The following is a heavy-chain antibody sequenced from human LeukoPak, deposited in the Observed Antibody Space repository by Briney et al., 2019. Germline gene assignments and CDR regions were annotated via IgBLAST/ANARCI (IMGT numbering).Heavy chain of an antibody. V-gene: IGHV3-15*01. CDR2: IKSKTDGGTT. Sequence: GGSLRLSCAVSGFTFSDTLMSWVRQAPGKGLEWVGRIKSKTDGGTTDYAAPVKGRFTISRDDSKNTLYLQMNNLRAEDTAVYYCAKDRRRQRQDIVVVVAAPESPDYWGQGTLVTVSS. D-gene: IGHD2-15*01. CDR1: GFTFSDTL. CDR3: AKDRRRQRQDIVVVVAAPESPDY. J-gene: IGHJ4*02.